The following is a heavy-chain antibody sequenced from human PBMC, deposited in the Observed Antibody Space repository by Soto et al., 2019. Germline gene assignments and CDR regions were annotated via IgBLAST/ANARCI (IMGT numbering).Heavy chain of an antibody. J-gene: IGHJ6*03. CDR3: ASSSWNLLHYYYYMDV. V-gene: IGHV3-7*01. CDR1: GFTFSSYW. CDR2: IKQDGSEK. Sequence: GGSLRLSCAASGFTFSSYWMSWVRQAPGKGLEWVANIKQDGSEKYYVDSVKGRFTISRDNAKNSLYLQMNSLRAEDTAVYYCASSSWNLLHYYYYMDVWGKGTTVTVSS. D-gene: IGHD6-13*01.